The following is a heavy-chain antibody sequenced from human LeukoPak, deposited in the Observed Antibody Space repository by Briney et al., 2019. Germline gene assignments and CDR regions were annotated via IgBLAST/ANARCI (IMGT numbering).Heavy chain of an antibody. CDR2: IIPIFGTA. Sequence: GASVKVSCKASGGTFSSYAISWVRQAPGQGLEWMGGIIPIFGTANYAQKFQGRVTITADESTSTAYMELSSLRSEDTAVYYCARMTCIWEARGNEDYWGQGTLVTVSS. J-gene: IGHJ4*02. V-gene: IGHV1-69*13. D-gene: IGHD1-26*01. CDR3: ARMTCIWEARGNEDY. CDR1: GGTFSSYA.